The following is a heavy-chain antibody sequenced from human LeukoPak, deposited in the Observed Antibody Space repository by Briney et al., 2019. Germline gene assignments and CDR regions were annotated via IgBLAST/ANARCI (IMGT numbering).Heavy chain of an antibody. CDR3: ARDSSGWYFDY. V-gene: IGHV4-59*01. CDR1: GGSISSYY. CDR2: IYYSGST. D-gene: IGHD6-19*01. J-gene: IGHJ4*02. Sequence: SETLSLTCTVSGGSISSYYWSWIRQPPGKGLERIGYIYYSGSTNYNPSLKSRVTISVDTSKNQFSLKLSSVTAADTAVYYCARDSSGWYFDYWGQGTLVTVSS.